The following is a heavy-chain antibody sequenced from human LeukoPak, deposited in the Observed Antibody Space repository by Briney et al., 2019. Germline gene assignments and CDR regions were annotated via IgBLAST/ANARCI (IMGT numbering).Heavy chain of an antibody. CDR1: GFTVSSNY. D-gene: IGHD1-14*01. J-gene: IGHJ4*02. CDR2: IYSGGST. V-gene: IGHV3-66*04. Sequence: GGSLRLSCAASGFTVSSNYMSWVRQAPGKGLEWVSVIYSGGSTYYADSVKGRFTISRDNSKNTLYLQMNSLRAEDTAVYYCARHGIRFYFDYWGRGTLVTVSS. CDR3: ARHGIRFYFDY.